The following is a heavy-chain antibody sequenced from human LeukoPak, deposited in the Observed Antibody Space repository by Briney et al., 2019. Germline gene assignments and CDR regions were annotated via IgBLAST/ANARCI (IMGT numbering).Heavy chain of an antibody. CDR3: ARGSNYYDSSGYHAFDI. Sequence: SETLSLTCTVSGGSISSYYWSWIRQPPGKGLEWIGYIYYSGSTNYNPSLKSRVTISVDTSKNQFSLKLSSVTAADTAVYYCARGSNYYDSSGYHAFDIWGQGTMVTVSS. CDR2: IYYSGST. CDR1: GGSISSYY. V-gene: IGHV4-59*01. D-gene: IGHD3-22*01. J-gene: IGHJ3*02.